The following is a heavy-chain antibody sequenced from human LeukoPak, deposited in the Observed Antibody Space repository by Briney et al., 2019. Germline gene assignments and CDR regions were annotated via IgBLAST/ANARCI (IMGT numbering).Heavy chain of an antibody. Sequence: SETLSLTCTVSGGSISSYYWSWIRQPPGKGLEWIGYIYYSGSTNYNPSLKSRVTISVDTSKNQFSLKLSSVTAADTAVYYCARDVPRYYGSGSSTYYYYGMDVWGQGTTVTVSS. CDR1: GGSISSYY. J-gene: IGHJ6*02. D-gene: IGHD3-10*01. CDR2: IYYSGST. V-gene: IGHV4-59*01. CDR3: ARDVPRYYGSGSSTYYYYGMDV.